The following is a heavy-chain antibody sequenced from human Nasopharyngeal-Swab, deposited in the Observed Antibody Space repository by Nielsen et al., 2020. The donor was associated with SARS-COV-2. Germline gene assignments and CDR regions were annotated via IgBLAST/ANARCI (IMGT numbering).Heavy chain of an antibody. V-gene: IGHV3-48*02. Sequence: GESLKISCAASGFTFSSYSMNWVRQAPGKGLEWVSYISSSSSTIYYADSVKGRFTISRDNAKNSLYLQMNSLRDEDTAVYYCASPGYNWNYIFDYWGQGTLVTVSP. CDR1: GFTFSSYS. CDR2: ISSSSSTI. CDR3: ASPGYNWNYIFDY. D-gene: IGHD1-7*01. J-gene: IGHJ4*02.